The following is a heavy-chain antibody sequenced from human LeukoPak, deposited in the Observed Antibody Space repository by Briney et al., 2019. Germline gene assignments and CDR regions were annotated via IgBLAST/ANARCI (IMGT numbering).Heavy chain of an antibody. CDR2: MNPNSGDT. V-gene: IGHV1-8*03. D-gene: IGHD3-16*02. CDR1: GGTFTSYA. J-gene: IGHJ6*03. Sequence: ASVKVSCKASGGTFTSYAINWVRQATGQGLEWMGWMNPNSGDTGYAQKFQGRVTITRNTSISTAYMELSSLRSEDTAVYYCARVTYRLLYYYMDVWGKGTTVTVSS. CDR3: ARVTYRLLYYYMDV.